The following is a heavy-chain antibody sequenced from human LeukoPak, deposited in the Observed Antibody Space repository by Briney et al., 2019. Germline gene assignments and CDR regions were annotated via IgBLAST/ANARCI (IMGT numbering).Heavy chain of an antibody. CDR1: GYTFTSYD. J-gene: IGHJ6*03. Sequence: ASVKVSCKASGYTFTSYDINWVRQATGQGLEWMGWMNPNSGNTGYAQKFQGRVTMTRNTSISTAYMELSSLRSEDTAVYYCARGVYSGYVSPHYYYTDVWGKGTTVTISS. CDR3: ARGVYSGYVSPHYYYTDV. CDR2: MNPNSGNT. V-gene: IGHV1-8*01. D-gene: IGHD5-12*01.